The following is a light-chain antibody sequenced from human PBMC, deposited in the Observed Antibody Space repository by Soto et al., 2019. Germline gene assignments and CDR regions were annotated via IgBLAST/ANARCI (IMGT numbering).Light chain of an antibody. CDR2: TNN. Sequence: QSVLTQPPSASGAPGQRVTISCSGSNSNIGSHVVNWYQQVPGTAPKLLIYTNNQLPSVVPDRFSDSKSGTSASLAISGLQSEDEADYYCAAWDGSLQSWVFGGGTKLTVL. CDR3: AAWDGSLQSWV. V-gene: IGLV1-44*01. J-gene: IGLJ3*02. CDR1: NSNIGSHV.